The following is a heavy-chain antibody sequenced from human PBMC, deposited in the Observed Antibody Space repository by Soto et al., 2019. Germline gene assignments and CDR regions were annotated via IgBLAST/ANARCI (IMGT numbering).Heavy chain of an antibody. V-gene: IGHV4-30-4*01. CDR1: GGSISSGDYY. D-gene: IGHD3-10*01. CDR3: ARAAVDPGSGTWFDP. J-gene: IGHJ5*02. Sequence: QVQLQESGPGLVKPSQTLSLTCTVSGGSISSGDYYWSWIRQPPGNGLEWIGYIYYSGSTYYNPSLKSRVTISVDTSKNQFSLKLSSVTAADTAVYYCARAAVDPGSGTWFDPWGQGTLVTVSS. CDR2: IYYSGST.